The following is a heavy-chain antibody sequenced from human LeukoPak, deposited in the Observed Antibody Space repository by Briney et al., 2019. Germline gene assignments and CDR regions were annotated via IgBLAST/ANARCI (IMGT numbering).Heavy chain of an antibody. Sequence: GGSLRLSCAASEFTFTNYGMHWVRQAPGKGLEWVAVISNDGADKYYADSVKGRFSISRDNSENTLYLQMNSLRAEDTAVYYCAKYDSSGFSPDAFDIWGQGTMVTVSS. CDR1: EFTFTNYG. D-gene: IGHD3-22*01. CDR2: ISNDGADK. CDR3: AKYDSSGFSPDAFDI. V-gene: IGHV3-30*18. J-gene: IGHJ3*02.